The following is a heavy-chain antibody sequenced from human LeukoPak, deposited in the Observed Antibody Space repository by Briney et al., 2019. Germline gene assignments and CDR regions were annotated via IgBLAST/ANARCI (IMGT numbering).Heavy chain of an antibody. CDR3: ARMTTSAFEI. Sequence: SETLSLTCAVYGGSFSGYYWSWIRQPPGKGLEWIGEINHSGSTNYNPSLKSRVTISVDTSKNQFSLKLSSVTAADTAVYYCARMTTSAFEIWGQGTMVTVSS. CDR2: INHSGST. V-gene: IGHV4-34*01. D-gene: IGHD4-11*01. J-gene: IGHJ3*02. CDR1: GGSFSGYY.